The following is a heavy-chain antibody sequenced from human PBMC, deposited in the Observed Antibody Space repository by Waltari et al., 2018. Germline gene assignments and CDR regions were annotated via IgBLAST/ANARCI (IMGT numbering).Heavy chain of an antibody. D-gene: IGHD3-22*01. CDR3: ARGGYYDSSGVRPTFDI. CDR2: SRNKANRYST. Sequence: HYMDWVRQAPGKGLEWVARSRNKANRYSTAYAASVEGRFTISRADSMNSLYLQMNSLKTEDTAVYYCARGGYYDSSGVRPTFDIWGQGTMVTVSS. J-gene: IGHJ3*02. V-gene: IGHV3-72*01. CDR1: HY.